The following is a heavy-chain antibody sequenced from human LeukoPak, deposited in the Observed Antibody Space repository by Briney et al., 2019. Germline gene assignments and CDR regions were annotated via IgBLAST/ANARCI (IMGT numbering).Heavy chain of an antibody. CDR2: INHGGST. V-gene: IGHV4-34*01. Sequence: SETLSLTCAVYGGSFGDYYWSWIRQPPGKGPEWIGEINHGGSTNYNPSLESRVTMSLDTSKNQFSLKLSSVTAADPAVYYCARGRTSRYGSGSYYWDYWGQGTLVTVSS. D-gene: IGHD3-10*01. J-gene: IGHJ4*02. CDR3: ARGRTSRYGSGSYYWDY. CDR1: GGSFGDYY.